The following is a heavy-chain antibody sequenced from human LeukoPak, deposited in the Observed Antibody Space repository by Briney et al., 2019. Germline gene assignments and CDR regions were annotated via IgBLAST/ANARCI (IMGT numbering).Heavy chain of an antibody. Sequence: ASVKVSCKASGYTFTSYGISWVRQAPGLGLEWMGWISAYNGNTNYAQKLQGRVTMTTDTSTSTAYMELRSLRSDDTAVYYCARALDEYSGSYYADYWGQGTLVTVSS. CDR1: GYTFTSYG. J-gene: IGHJ4*02. CDR3: ARALDEYSGSYYADY. D-gene: IGHD1-26*01. CDR2: ISAYNGNT. V-gene: IGHV1-18*01.